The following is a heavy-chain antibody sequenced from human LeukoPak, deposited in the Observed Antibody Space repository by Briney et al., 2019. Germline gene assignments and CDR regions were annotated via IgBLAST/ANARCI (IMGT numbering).Heavy chain of an antibody. V-gene: IGHV3-48*01. CDR1: GFTFSSYS. J-gene: IGHJ5*02. D-gene: IGHD6-13*01. CDR3: ARLAAAGMYNWFDP. CDR2: ISSSSTI. Sequence: GGSLRLSCAASGFTFSSYSMNWVRQAPGKGLEWVSYISSSSTIYYADSVKGRFTISRDNAKNSLYLQMNSLRAEDTAVYYCARLAAAGMYNWFDPRGQGTLVTVSS.